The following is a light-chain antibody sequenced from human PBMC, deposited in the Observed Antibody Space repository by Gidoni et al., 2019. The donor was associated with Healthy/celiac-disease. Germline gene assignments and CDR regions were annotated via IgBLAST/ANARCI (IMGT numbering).Light chain of an antibody. CDR3: MQALQTPFMYT. J-gene: IGKJ2*01. Sequence: DIVMTQSPLSLPVTPGEPASISCRSSQSLLQSNGYNYLDWYLQKPGQSPQLLIYLGSNRASGVPDRFSGSGSGTDFTLKISRVEAEDVGVYYCMQALQTPFMYTFGQGTKLEIK. CDR2: LGS. CDR1: QSLLQSNGYNY. V-gene: IGKV2-28*01.